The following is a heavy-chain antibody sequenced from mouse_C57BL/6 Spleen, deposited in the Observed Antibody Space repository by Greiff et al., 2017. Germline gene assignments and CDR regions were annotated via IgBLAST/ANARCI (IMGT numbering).Heavy chain of an antibody. CDR2: IYPGSGNT. CDR1: GYSFTSYY. Sequence: VKLMESGPELVKPGASVKISCKASGYSFTSYYIHWVKQRPGQGLEWIGWIYPGSGNTKYNEKFKGKATLTADTSSSTAYMQLSSLTSEDSAVYYCARCLYDYDRVFAYWGQGTLVTVSA. J-gene: IGHJ3*01. D-gene: IGHD2-4*01. V-gene: IGHV1-66*01. CDR3: ARCLYDYDRVFAY.